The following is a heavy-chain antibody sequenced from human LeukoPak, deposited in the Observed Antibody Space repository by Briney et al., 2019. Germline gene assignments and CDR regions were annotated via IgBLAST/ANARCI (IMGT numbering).Heavy chain of an antibody. CDR3: AREGMTTVTNDAFDI. V-gene: IGHV1-2*02. J-gene: IGHJ3*02. CDR1: GYTFTGYY. Sequence: ASVKVSCKASGYTFTGYYMHWVRQAPGQGLEWMGWINPNSGGTNYAQKFQGRVTMTRDTSISTAYMELSRLRSDDTAVYYCAREGMTTVTNDAFDIWGQGTMVTVSS. D-gene: IGHD4-17*01. CDR2: INPNSGGT.